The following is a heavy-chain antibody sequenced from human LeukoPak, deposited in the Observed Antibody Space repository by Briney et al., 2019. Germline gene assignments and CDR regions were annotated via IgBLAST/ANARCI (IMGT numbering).Heavy chain of an antibody. D-gene: IGHD2-21*02. V-gene: IGHV3-23*01. Sequence: GGSLRLSCAASGFTFSSYAMRWVRQAPGKGLEWVSAISGSGGSTFYADSVKGRFTISRDNSKNTLYLQMNSLRAEDTAVYYCAKDRVTTDQYYFDYWGQGTLVTVSS. CDR2: ISGSGGST. CDR3: AKDRVTTDQYYFDY. CDR1: GFTFSSYA. J-gene: IGHJ4*02.